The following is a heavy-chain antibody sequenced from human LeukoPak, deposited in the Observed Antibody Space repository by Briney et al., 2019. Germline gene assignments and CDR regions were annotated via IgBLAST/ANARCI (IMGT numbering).Heavy chain of an antibody. D-gene: IGHD5-18*01. CDR1: GFTFSSYA. V-gene: IGHV3-30-3*01. J-gene: IGHJ6*02. CDR3: ARDGGSRYSYGLVVYYGMDV. Sequence: PGRSLRLSCAASGFTFSSYAMHWVRQAPGKGLEWVAVISYDGSNKYYADSVKGRFTISRDNSKNTLYLQMNSLRAEDTAVYYCARDGGSRYSYGLVVYYGMDVWGQGTTVTVSS. CDR2: ISYDGSNK.